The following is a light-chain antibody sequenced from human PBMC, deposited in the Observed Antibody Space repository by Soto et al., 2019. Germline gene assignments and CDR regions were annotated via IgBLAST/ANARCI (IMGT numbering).Light chain of an antibody. J-gene: IGKJ3*01. CDR1: HDLTTW. CDR2: AAS. CDR3: QQTSSLPFT. V-gene: IGKV1-12*01. Sequence: DIQMTQSPSSVSASVGDTVTITCRASHDLTTWLAWYRQKPGKAPKLLISAASNLQSGVPSRFSGSGSGTDFALTIISLQPEDFATYYCQQTSSLPFTFGPGTKVDVK.